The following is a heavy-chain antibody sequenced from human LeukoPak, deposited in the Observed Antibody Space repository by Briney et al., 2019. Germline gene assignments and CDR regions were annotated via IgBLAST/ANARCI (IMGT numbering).Heavy chain of an antibody. D-gene: IGHD4-17*01. J-gene: IGHJ6*02. V-gene: IGHV3-21*01. CDR3: AREGFAAESGDYETYYYYGMDV. Sequence: GGSLRLSCAASGFTFSSYTMNWVRQAPGKGLEWVSSISTSGSYTYYADSMKARITISRDNAKNSLYLQLNSLRAEDTAVYYCAREGFAAESGDYETYYYYGMDVWGQGTTVTVSS. CDR2: ISTSGSYT. CDR1: GFTFSSYT.